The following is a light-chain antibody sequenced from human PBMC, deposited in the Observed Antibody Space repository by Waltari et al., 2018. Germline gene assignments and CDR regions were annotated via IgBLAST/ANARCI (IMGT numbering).Light chain of an antibody. J-gene: IGLJ2*01. Sequence: SYELTQPSSVSVSPGQTARITCSGDVLAKKYDRWLQQKPGQDPVLVIYRDSERPSRIPDRFSGSSTGTKVTLTISVAQVEGDDDYYCYSAAASNVGFFGGGTKVTVL. CDR3: YSAAASNVGF. CDR1: VLAKKY. CDR2: RDS. V-gene: IGLV3-27*01.